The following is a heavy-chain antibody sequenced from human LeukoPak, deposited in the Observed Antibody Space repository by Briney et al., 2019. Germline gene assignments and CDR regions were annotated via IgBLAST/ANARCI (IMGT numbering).Heavy chain of an antibody. CDR1: GFTFSSYG. CDR3: ARDTPLGCFDY. Sequence: GRSLRLSCPASGFTFSSYGMHWVRQAPGKGLEWVANVKQDGSRKYYVDSVKGRFTISRDNAKNSLYLQMNSLRAEDTAVYYCARDTPLGCFDYWGQGTLVTVSS. D-gene: IGHD2-15*01. CDR2: VKQDGSRK. J-gene: IGHJ4*02. V-gene: IGHV3-7*01.